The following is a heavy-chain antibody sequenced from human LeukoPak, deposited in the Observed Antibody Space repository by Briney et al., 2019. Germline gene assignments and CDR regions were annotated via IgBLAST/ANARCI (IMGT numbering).Heavy chain of an antibody. V-gene: IGHV3-7*03. CDR3: ASGVGATFDY. D-gene: IGHD1-26*01. J-gene: IGHJ4*02. CDR1: GFTFNSYW. Sequence: QPGGSLRLSCVVSGFTFNSYWMNWVRQAPGKGLEWVASIKVNESEKYYVDSVKGRFTISRDNSKNSLYLQMNSLRSEDTAVYYCASGVGATFDYWGQGTLVTVSS. CDR2: IKVNESEK.